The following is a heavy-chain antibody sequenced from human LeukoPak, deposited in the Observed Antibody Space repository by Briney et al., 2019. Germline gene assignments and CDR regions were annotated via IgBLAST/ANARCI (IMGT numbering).Heavy chain of an antibody. CDR3: AKAPVTTCSGAYCYPFDY. CDR2: ISVSGNT. Sequence: PGGSLRLSCAASGITFSNYAMSWVRQGPGKGLEWVSAISVSGNTYHADSVKGRFTISRDSSKNTLYLQMNSLRAGDAAVYYCAKAPVTTCSGAYCYPFDYWSQGTLVTVSS. J-gene: IGHJ4*02. V-gene: IGHV3-23*01. D-gene: IGHD2-15*01. CDR1: GITFSNYA.